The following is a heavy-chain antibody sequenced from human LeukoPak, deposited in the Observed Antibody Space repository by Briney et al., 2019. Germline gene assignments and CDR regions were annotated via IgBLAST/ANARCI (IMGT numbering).Heavy chain of an antibody. J-gene: IGHJ6*02. V-gene: IGHV3-30*02. CDR1: GFTFISYG. CDR3: AKAGYSSGWTRYYGMDV. Sequence: GGSLRLSCAASGFTFISYGMHWVRQAPGKGLEWVAFIRYDGNNKYYADSVKGRFTISRDNSKNTLYLQMNSLRPDDTAVYYCAKAGYSSGWTRYYGMDVWGQGTTVAVSS. CDR2: IRYDGNNK. D-gene: IGHD6-19*01.